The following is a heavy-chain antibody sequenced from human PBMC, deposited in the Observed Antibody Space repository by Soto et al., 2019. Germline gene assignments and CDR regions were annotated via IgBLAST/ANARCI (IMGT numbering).Heavy chain of an antibody. CDR1: GYTFTIYG. CDR2: ISAYNGNT. J-gene: IGHJ5*02. V-gene: IGHV1-18*01. Sequence: ASVKVSCKASGYTFTIYGISWVRQAPGQGLEWMGWISAYNGNTNYAQKLQGRVTMTTDTSTSTAYMELRSLRSDDTAVYYCARGYSSSWYLTPRFDPWGQGTLVTVSS. CDR3: ARGYSSSWYLTPRFDP. D-gene: IGHD6-13*01.